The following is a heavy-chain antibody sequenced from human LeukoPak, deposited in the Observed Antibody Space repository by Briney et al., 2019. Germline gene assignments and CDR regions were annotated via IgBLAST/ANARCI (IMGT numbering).Heavy chain of an antibody. Sequence: GASVKVSCKASGYTFTGYYMHWVRQAPGQGLEWMGWINPNSGGTNYAQKFQGRVTMTRDTSISTAYMELSRLRSDDTAVYYCARDWGGGYNSYYYYMDVWGKGTTVTVSS. D-gene: IGHD5-24*01. J-gene: IGHJ6*03. CDR2: INPNSGGT. CDR3: ARDWGGGYNSYYYYMDV. V-gene: IGHV1-2*02. CDR1: GYTFTGYY.